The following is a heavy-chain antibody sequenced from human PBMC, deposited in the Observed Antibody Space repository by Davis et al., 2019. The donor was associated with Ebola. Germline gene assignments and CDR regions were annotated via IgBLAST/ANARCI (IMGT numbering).Heavy chain of an antibody. CDR1: GYTFTGYY. D-gene: IGHD3-3*01. CDR2: INPNSGGT. V-gene: IGHV1-2*04. Sequence: AASVKVSCKASGYTFTGYYMHWVRQAPGQGLEWMGWINPNSGGTNYAQKFQGWVTMTRDTSISTAYMELSSLRSEDTAVYYCARDYYDFWSGYFYYYYGMDVWGQGTTVTVSS. J-gene: IGHJ6*02. CDR3: ARDYYDFWSGYFYYYYGMDV.